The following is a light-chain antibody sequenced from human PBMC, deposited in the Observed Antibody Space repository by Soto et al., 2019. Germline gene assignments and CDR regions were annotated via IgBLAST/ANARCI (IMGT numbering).Light chain of an antibody. V-gene: IGLV3-21*04. CDR2: YDS. J-gene: IGLJ2*01. CDR3: QVWDSSSDHPGV. CDR1: NIGSKS. Sequence: SYELTQPPSVSVAPGKTARITCGGNNIGSKSVHWYQQKPGQAPVLVSYYDSDRPSGIPERFSGSNSGNTATLTISRVEAGDEADYYCQVWDSSSDHPGVFGGGTKVTVL.